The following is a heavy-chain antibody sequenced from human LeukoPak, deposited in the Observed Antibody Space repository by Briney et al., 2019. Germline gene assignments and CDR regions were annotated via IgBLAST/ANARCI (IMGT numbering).Heavy chain of an antibody. CDR3: AGGGSGYYYDWFDP. D-gene: IGHD3-22*01. J-gene: IGHJ5*02. CDR1: GGSISSYY. CDR2: IYYSGST. V-gene: IGHV4-59*01. Sequence: SETLSLTCTVSGGSISSYYWSWIRQPPGKGLEWSGYIYYSGSTNYNPSLKSRVTISVDTSKNQFSLKLSSVTAADTAVYYCAGGGSGYYYDWFDPWGQGTLVTVSS.